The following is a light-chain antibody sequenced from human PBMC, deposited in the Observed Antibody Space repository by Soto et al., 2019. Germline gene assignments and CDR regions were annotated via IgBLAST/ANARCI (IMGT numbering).Light chain of an antibody. CDR2: DVS. Sequence: QSPLTQPRSVSGSPGQSVTISCTGTSIDVGGYNYVSWYQQHPGKAPKLMIYDVSKRPSGVPDRFSGSKSGNTASLTISGLQAEDEADYYCCSYAGSYTFGVFGTGTKVTVL. CDR3: CSYAGSYTFGV. CDR1: SIDVGGYNY. J-gene: IGLJ1*01. V-gene: IGLV2-11*01.